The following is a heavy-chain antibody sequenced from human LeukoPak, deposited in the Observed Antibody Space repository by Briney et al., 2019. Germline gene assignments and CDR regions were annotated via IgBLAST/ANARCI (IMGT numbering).Heavy chain of an antibody. J-gene: IGHJ3*02. CDR3: AKSNSYGLVDI. CDR1: GGSISTSNYY. Sequence: SETLSLTCTVSGGSISTSNYYWGWIRQPPGKGLEWIGNIFYSGSTYYSPSLKSRVTISLDTSRNQFSLKLNSVTAADTAVYYCAKSNSYGLVDIWGQGTMVTVS. V-gene: IGHV4-39*07. CDR2: IFYSGST. D-gene: IGHD3-16*02.